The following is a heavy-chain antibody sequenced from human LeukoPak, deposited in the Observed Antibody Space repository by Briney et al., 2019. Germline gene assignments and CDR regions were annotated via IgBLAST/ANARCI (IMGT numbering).Heavy chain of an antibody. J-gene: IGHJ4*02. D-gene: IGHD4-17*01. Sequence: PSETLSLTCAVYGGSFSGYYWSWIRQPPGKGLEWIGEINHSGSTNYNPSLKSRVTISVDTSKNQFSLKLSSVTAADTAVYYCARGSVRAHCWGQGTLVTVSS. CDR1: GGSFSGYY. CDR3: ARGSVRAHC. CDR2: INHSGST. V-gene: IGHV4-34*01.